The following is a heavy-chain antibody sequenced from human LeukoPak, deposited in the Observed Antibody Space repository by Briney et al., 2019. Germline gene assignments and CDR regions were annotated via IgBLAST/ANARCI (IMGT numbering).Heavy chain of an antibody. CDR2: INPNSGGT. J-gene: IGHJ4*02. V-gene: IGHV1-2*02. Sequence: ASVKVSCKASGGTFNSYAISWVRQAPGQGLEWMGWINPNSGGTNYAQKFQGRVTMTRDTSISTAYMELSRLRSDDTAVYYCARGGSEDLIDYWGQGTLVTVSS. CDR3: ARGGSEDLIDY. CDR1: GGTFNSYA. D-gene: IGHD1-26*01.